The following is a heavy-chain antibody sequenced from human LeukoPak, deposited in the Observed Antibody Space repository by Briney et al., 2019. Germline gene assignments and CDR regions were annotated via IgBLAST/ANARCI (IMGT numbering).Heavy chain of an antibody. J-gene: IGHJ4*02. D-gene: IGHD2-15*01. CDR1: GDSISTYS. Sequence: SETLSLTCTVSGDSISTYSWIWIRQPPGKGLECIGYISYSGSTNFNPSLQSRVTMSVATSKNQFSLKLTSVTAADTAVYYCARQTHYTPAFDYWGQGTLVTVSS. V-gene: IGHV4-59*08. CDR2: ISYSGST. CDR3: ARQTHYTPAFDY.